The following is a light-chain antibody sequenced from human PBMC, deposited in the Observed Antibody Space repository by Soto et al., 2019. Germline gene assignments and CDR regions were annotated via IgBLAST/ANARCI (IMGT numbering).Light chain of an antibody. CDR2: DAS. J-gene: IGKJ1*01. V-gene: IGKV3-11*01. CDR1: QSVSYH. CDR3: QQRNNWPPWT. Sequence: EIVLTQSPATLSLSPGERATISCRASQSVSYHLAWYQQKPGQAPRLLIYDASNRATGIPARFSGSGSGTDFTLTISSLEPEDSAIYYCQQRNNWPPWTFGQGTKVELK.